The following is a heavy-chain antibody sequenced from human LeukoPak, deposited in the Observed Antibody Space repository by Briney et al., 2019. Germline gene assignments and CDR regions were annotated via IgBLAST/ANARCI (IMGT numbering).Heavy chain of an antibody. Sequence: PSETLSLTCTVSGGSISSYYWSWIRQPPGKGLEWIGYIYYSGSTNYNPSLKSRVTISVDTSKNQFSLKLSSVTAADTAVYYCARAGLQGNWFDPWGQGTLVTGSS. CDR1: GGSISSYY. J-gene: IGHJ5*02. CDR2: IYYSGST. V-gene: IGHV4-59*01. CDR3: ARAGLQGNWFDP.